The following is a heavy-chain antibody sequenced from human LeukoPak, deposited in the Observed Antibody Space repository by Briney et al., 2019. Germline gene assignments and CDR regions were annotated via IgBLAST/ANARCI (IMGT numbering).Heavy chain of an antibody. CDR1: GFTVSSNY. V-gene: IGHV3-66*01. CDR2: IYSGGST. D-gene: IGHD3-9*01. CDR3: ARAYYDILTGPFFPDY. J-gene: IGHJ4*02. Sequence: GSLRLSCAASGFTVSSNYMSWVRQAPGKGLEWVSVIYSGGSTYYADSVKGRFTISRDNSKNTLYLQMNSLRAEDTAVYYCARAYYDILTGPFFPDYWGQGTLVTVSS.